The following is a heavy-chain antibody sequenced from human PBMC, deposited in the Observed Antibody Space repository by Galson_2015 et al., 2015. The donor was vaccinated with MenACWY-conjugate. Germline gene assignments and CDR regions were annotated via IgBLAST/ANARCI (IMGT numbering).Heavy chain of an antibody. CDR3: AQGAGSRWFDP. J-gene: IGHJ5*02. D-gene: IGHD3-10*01. Sequence: SLRLSCAASGITFSSYAMSWVRQAPGKGLEWVSSISTTGGTTYYADSVKGRFTISRDNSKNTLYLQMNSLRAGDTAVYYCAQGAGSRWFDPWGQGTLSSPPQ. CDR2: ISTTGGTT. V-gene: IGHV3-23*01. CDR1: GITFSSYA.